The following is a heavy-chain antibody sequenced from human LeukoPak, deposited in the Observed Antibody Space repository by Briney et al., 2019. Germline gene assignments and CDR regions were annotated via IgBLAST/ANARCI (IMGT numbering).Heavy chain of an antibody. V-gene: IGHV1-8*01. CDR1: GFTLTNYD. CDR3: VRDGEGVAISVNFWFDP. CDR2: MNPINGNT. Sequence: GASVKVCCKASGFTLTNYDINWVRQAPGQGLEWMGWMNPINGNTGYARKFQGRVTMTRDTSIRTAYMELRSLTSEDTAIYYCVRDGEGVAISVNFWFDPWGQGTLVTVSS. D-gene: IGHD3-10*01. J-gene: IGHJ5*02.